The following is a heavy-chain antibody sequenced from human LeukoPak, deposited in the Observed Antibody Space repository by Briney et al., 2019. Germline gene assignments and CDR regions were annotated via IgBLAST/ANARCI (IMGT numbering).Heavy chain of an antibody. CDR2: ISGSGGST. V-gene: IGHV3-23*01. CDR3: AKSGGYSYGYPYYFDY. Sequence: GGSLRLSCAASGFTFSSYAMSWVRQAPGKGLEWVSAISGSGGSTYYADSVKGRFTISRDNSKNTLYLQMNSLRAEDTAVYYCAKSGGYSYGYPYYFDYWGQGTLVTVSP. J-gene: IGHJ4*02. CDR1: GFTFSSYA. D-gene: IGHD5-18*01.